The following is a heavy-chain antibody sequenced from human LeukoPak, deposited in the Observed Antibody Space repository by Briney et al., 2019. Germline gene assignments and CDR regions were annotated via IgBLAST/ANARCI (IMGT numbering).Heavy chain of an antibody. D-gene: IGHD6-19*01. V-gene: IGHV3-21*01. CDR3: ARGTLSSGWYFDY. J-gene: IGHJ4*02. Sequence: GGSLRLSCAASGFTFSSYSMNWVRQAPGKGLEWVSSISSSSSYIYHADSVKGRFTISRDNAKNSLYLQMNSLRAEDTAVYYCARGTLSSGWYFDYWGQGTLVTVSS. CDR2: ISSSSSYI. CDR1: GFTFSSYS.